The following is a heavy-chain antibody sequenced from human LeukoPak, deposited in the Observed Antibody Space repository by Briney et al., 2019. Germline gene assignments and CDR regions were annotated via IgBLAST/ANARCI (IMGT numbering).Heavy chain of an antibody. J-gene: IGHJ4*02. Sequence: GASVKVSCKASGGTFSSYAISWVRQAPGQGLEWMGRIIPILGIANYAQKFQGRVTITADKSTSTAYMELSSLRSEDTAVYYCARDTCHGDCFYYFDYWGQGTLVTVSS. CDR2: IIPILGIA. CDR3: ARDTCHGDCFYYFDY. D-gene: IGHD2-21*02. V-gene: IGHV1-69*04. CDR1: GGTFSSYA.